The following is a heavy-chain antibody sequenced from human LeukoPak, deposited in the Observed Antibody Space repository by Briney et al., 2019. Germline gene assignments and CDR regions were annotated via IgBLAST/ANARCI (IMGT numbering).Heavy chain of an antibody. J-gene: IGHJ5*02. D-gene: IGHD3-10*01. V-gene: IGHV1-69*06. CDR2: IIPIFGTA. Sequence: ASVKVSCKASGGTFSSYAISWVRQAPGQGPEWMGGIIPIFGTANYAQKFQGRVTITADKSTSTAYMELSSLRSEDTAVYYCARTAMVRGVENWFDPWGQGTLVTVSS. CDR1: GGTFSSYA. CDR3: ARTAMVRGVENWFDP.